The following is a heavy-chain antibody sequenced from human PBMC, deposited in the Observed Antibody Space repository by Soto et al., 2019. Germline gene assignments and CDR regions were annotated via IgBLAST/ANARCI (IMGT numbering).Heavy chain of an antibody. CDR1: GGSISSYY. V-gene: IGHV4-59*01. CDR3: AGAPWTTVTTLDYYFDY. J-gene: IGHJ4*02. Sequence: SETLSLTCTVSGGSISSYYWSWIRQPPGKGLEWIGYIYYSGSTNYNPSLKSRVTISVDTSKNQFSLKLSSVTAADTAVYYCAGAPWTTVTTLDYYFDYWGQGTLVTVSS. CDR2: IYYSGST. D-gene: IGHD4-17*01.